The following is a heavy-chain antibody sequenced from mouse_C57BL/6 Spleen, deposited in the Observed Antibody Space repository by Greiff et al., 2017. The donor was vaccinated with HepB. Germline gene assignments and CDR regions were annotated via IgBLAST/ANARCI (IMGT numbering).Heavy chain of an antibody. V-gene: IGHV1-81*01. CDR1: GYTFTSYG. J-gene: IGHJ3*01. CDR3: AREGAQARFAY. Sequence: VQLQQSGAELARPGASVKLSCKASGYTFTSYGISWVKQRTGQGLEWIGEIYPRSGNTYYNEKFKGKATLTADKSSSTAYMELRSLTSEDSAVYFCAREGAQARFAYWGQGTLVTVSA. D-gene: IGHD3-2*02. CDR2: IYPRSGNT.